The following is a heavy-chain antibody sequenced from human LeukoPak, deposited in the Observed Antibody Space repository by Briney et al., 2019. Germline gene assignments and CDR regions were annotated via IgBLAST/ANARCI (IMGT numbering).Heavy chain of an antibody. CDR3: ASYPPHRDGSSP. D-gene: IGHD5-12*01. J-gene: IGHJ4*02. Sequence: PGGSLRLSCAASGFTFSSDSMNGVRQAPGEGLEWGSSISSSSSYIYYADSVKVGFTISRDNAKNSLYLQMNGLRAEDTAVYSCASYPPHRDGSSPWGQGTLVTVSS. CDR2: ISSSSSYI. CDR1: GFTFSSDS. V-gene: IGHV3-21*01.